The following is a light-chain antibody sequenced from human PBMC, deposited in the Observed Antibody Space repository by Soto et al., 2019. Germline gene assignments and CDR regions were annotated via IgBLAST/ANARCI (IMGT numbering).Light chain of an antibody. V-gene: IGKV3-15*01. CDR3: QQYNNWPPLT. Sequence: EIVMTQSPATLSVSPGERATLSCRASQSVSSNLAWYQQKPGQASRLLIYGASTRATGIPARFSGSGSGTEFTLTISSLQSEDFAVYYCQQYNNWPPLTFGGGSMVEIK. CDR1: QSVSSN. J-gene: IGKJ4*01. CDR2: GAS.